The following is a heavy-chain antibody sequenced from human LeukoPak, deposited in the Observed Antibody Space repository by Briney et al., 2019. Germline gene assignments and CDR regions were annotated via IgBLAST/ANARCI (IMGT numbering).Heavy chain of an antibody. CDR2: IYTSGST. CDR1: GGSISSYY. Sequence: SETLSLTCTVSGGSISSYYWSWIRQPAGKGLEWIGRIYTSGSTNYNPSLKSRVTMSVDTSKNQFSLKLSSVTAADTAVYYCARGTPYYYGSGSWYGYYGMDVWGQGTTVTVSS. V-gene: IGHV4-4*07. D-gene: IGHD3-10*01. CDR3: ARGTPYYYGSGSWYGYYGMDV. J-gene: IGHJ6*02.